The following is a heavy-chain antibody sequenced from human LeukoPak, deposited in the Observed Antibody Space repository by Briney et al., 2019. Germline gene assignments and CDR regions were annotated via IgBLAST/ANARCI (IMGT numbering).Heavy chain of an antibody. CDR2: ISYYGRDK. CDR1: GFTFSNYA. J-gene: IGHJ4*02. CDR3: ARQKGGFRAAAGGRGPTDY. D-gene: IGHD6-13*01. Sequence: PGGSLRLSCAASGFTFSNYAMHWVRQSPGKGLEWVAVISYYGRDKYYADSMKGRFTISRDNSKNTLFLQMNSLRPEDTAVYYCARQKGGFRAAAGGRGPTDYWGQGTLVTVSS. V-gene: IGHV3-30*04.